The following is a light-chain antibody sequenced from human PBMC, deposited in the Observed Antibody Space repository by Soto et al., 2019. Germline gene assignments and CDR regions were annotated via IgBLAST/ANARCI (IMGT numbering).Light chain of an antibody. CDR1: QSVKNY. Sequence: EIVLTQSPATLSLSQGERPTLPCRPSQSVKNYLAWYQQNPGQAPRLLIYDASSRATDIPARFSGSGSGTDFTLTISSLEPEDFATYYCHQRSNWPLTFGGGTKVEIK. CDR3: HQRSNWPLT. CDR2: DAS. J-gene: IGKJ4*01. V-gene: IGKV3-11*01.